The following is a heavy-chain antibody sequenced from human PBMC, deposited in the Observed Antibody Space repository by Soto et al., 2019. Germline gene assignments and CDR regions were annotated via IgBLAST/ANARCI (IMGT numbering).Heavy chain of an antibody. J-gene: IGHJ6*02. D-gene: IGHD1-20*01. CDR3: ARSIRGPRRFNGMDV. CDR2: IERDDDDK. CDR1: GFSLTSPGMC. Sequence: PTLVNPTETLTLTCTFSGFSLTSPGMCVSWIRQPPGKALEWLALIERDDDDKYYSTSLKTRLTISKDTRKNQVVLTMANMDPADTGTYYCARSIRGPRRFNGMDVWGQGTTVAVSS. V-gene: IGHV2-70*13.